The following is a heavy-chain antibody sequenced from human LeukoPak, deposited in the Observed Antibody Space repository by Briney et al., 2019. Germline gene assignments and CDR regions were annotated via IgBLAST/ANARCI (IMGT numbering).Heavy chain of an antibody. D-gene: IGHD6-13*01. CDR3: ARIGAAGTRYYFDY. CDR2: IYYSGST. Sequence: SETLSLTCTVSGGSISSSSYYWGWLRQPPGKGLEWFVRIYYSGSTYYNPSLKSRVTISGDTSKNQFSLKLSSVTAADTAVYYGARIGAAGTRYYFDYWSQGTLVTVSS. V-gene: IGHV4-39*07. J-gene: IGHJ4*02. CDR1: GGSISSSSYY.